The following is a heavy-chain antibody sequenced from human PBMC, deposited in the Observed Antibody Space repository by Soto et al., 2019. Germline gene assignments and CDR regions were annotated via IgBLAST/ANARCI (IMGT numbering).Heavy chain of an antibody. J-gene: IGHJ5*02. CDR3: ARIVASGYDYIWGSYRLNWFDP. CDR2: IYYSGST. Sequence: TSETLSLTCTVSGGSISSSSYYWGWIRQPPGKGLEWIGSIYYSGSTYYNPSLKSRVTISVDTSKNQFSLKLSSVTAADTAVYYCARIVASGYDYIWGSYRLNWFDPWGQGTLVTVSS. D-gene: IGHD3-16*02. V-gene: IGHV4-39*01. CDR1: GGSISSSSYY.